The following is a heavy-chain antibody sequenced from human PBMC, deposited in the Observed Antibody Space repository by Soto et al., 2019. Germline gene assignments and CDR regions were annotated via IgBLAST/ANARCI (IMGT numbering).Heavy chain of an antibody. D-gene: IGHD4-17*01. J-gene: IGHJ5*02. CDR1: GSTFTGYT. V-gene: IGHV1-18*04. CDR2: ISTFNGNT. CDR3: AWGTVTSGRWFGP. Sequence: QVHVVQSGTEVKEPGASVKVSCKASGSTFTGYTINWVRQAPGQGLEWMGWISTFNGNTKYAGNFEGRVTLTTNTSTTTASMELTSLTFDDTAVYFCAWGTVTSGRWFGPWGQGTLVSVSS.